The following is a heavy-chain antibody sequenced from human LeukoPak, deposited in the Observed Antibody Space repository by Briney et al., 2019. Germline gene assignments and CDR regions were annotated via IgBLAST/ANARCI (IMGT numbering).Heavy chain of an antibody. CDR2: INSDVSWT. J-gene: IGHJ6*02. V-gene: IGHV3-74*01. D-gene: IGHD2-2*01. Sequence: GGSLRLSCAASGNYWMHWVRQAPGKGLVWVSHINSDVSWTSYADSVKGRFTISKDNAKNSLYLQMNSQRAEDTALYYCAKGEVPAAHYYYYGMDVWGQGTTVTVSS. CDR3: AKGEVPAAHYYYYGMDV. CDR1: GNYW.